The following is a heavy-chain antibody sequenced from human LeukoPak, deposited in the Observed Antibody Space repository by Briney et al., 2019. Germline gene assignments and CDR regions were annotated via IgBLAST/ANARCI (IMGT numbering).Heavy chain of an antibody. CDR2: IYYSGCT. V-gene: IGHV4-59*08. D-gene: IGHD1-26*01. CDR3: ASQTGVGALGDY. Sequence: PSETLSLTCTVSGGSISSYYWSWIRQPPGKGLEWIGYIYYSGCTNYNPSLKSRVTISVDTSKNQFSLKLSSVTAADTAVYYCASQTGVGALGDYWGQGTLVTVSS. J-gene: IGHJ4*02. CDR1: GGSISSYY.